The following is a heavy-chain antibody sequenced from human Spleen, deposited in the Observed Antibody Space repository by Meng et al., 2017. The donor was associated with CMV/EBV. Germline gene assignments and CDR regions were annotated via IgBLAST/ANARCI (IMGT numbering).Heavy chain of an antibody. J-gene: IGHJ6*02. CDR3: ARGELRQLRNYYGMDV. CDR1: GIIFNTYW. CDR2: INGDGTST. V-gene: IGHV3-74*01. Sequence: GESLKISCAASGIIFNTYWMSWVRQAPGKGLVWVSRINGDGTSTIYADSVKGRFTISRDNAKNSLYLQMNSLRAEDTAVYYCARGELRQLRNYYGMDVWGQGTTVTVSS. D-gene: IGHD3-10*01.